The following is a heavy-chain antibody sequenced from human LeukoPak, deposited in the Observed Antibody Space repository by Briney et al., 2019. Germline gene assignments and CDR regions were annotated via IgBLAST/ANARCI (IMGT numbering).Heavy chain of an antibody. D-gene: IGHD3-3*01. CDR2: IGGSSGKI. Sequence: GGSLRLSCAASGFTFSSYAMTWVRQAPGKGLEWVSGIGGSSGKIFYADSVKGRFTISRDNSKNTLYLQMNSLRAEDTAIYFCAEARGMWNGYFGIDYWGQGTLVTVSS. J-gene: IGHJ4*02. V-gene: IGHV3-23*01. CDR1: GFTFSSYA. CDR3: AEARGMWNGYFGIDY.